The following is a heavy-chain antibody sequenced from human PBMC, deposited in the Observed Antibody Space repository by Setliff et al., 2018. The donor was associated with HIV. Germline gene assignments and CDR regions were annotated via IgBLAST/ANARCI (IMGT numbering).Heavy chain of an antibody. V-gene: IGHV1-18*01. CDR1: GYTFTSYD. CDR3: AREIGDYYDSSGYYPPTDYYYGMDV. Sequence: ASVKVSCKASGYTFTSYDISWVRQAPGQGLEWMGWISAYNGNTNYAQKLQGRVTMTTDTSTSTAYMDLRSLRSDYTAVYYCAREIGDYYDSSGYYPPTDYYYGMDVWGQGTTVTVSS. J-gene: IGHJ6*02. CDR2: ISAYNGNT. D-gene: IGHD3-22*01.